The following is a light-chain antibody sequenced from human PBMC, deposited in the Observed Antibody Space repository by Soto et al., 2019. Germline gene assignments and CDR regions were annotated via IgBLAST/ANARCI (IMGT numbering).Light chain of an antibody. V-gene: IGKV1-5*03. J-gene: IGKJ1*01. CDR2: KAS. CDR3: QQYNTYSPWT. Sequence: DIQMTQSPSTLSASVGDRVTITCRASQSISSWLAWYQQKPGKAPKLLIYKASSLESGVPSRFSGSGSGTEFTLTISSLQPDDFATYYCQQYNTYSPWTFGPGTQVEIK. CDR1: QSISSW.